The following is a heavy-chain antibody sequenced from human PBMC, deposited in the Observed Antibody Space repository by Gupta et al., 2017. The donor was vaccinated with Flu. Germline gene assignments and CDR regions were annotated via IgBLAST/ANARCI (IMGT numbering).Heavy chain of an antibody. V-gene: IGHV1-3*01. CDR3: TSRRTNRYCSNGSCHFMDG. J-gene: IGHJ6*03. Sequence: RQAPGRGLYWMGWLNAGDGNTKYSQRFRGRVTITRDTSARMSYMELSSLRSEDTAVYYCTSRRTNRYCSNGSCHFMDGWGKGTTVAGS. CDR2: LNAGDGNT. D-gene: IGHD2-15*01.